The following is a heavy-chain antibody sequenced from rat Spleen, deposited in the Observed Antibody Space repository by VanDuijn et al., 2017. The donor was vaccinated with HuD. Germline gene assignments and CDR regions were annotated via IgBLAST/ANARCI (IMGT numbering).Heavy chain of an antibody. CDR1: GFTFSDYG. CDR2: MSYDGGST. V-gene: IGHV5-29*01. CDR3: TREPVPGDY. Sequence: EVQLVESGGGLVQPGRSLKLSCAASGFTFSDYGVAWVRQAPTKGLEWVATMSYDGGSTYYRDSVKGRFTISRDNAKNTLYLQMNSLRSEDTATYYCTREPVPGDYWGQGVMVTVSS. J-gene: IGHJ2*01. D-gene: IGHD2-1*01.